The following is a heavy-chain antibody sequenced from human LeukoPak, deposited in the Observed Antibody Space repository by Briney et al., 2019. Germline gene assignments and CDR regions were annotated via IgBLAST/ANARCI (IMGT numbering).Heavy chain of an antibody. Sequence: PSETLSLTCAVYGGSFSGYYWSWIRQPPGKGLEWIGEINHSGSTNYNPSLKSRVTISVDTSKNQFSLKLSSVTAADTAVYYCASRWYSGYPGWWFDPWGQGTLVTVSS. D-gene: IGHD5-12*01. CDR3: ASRWYSGYPGWWFDP. CDR1: GGSFSGYY. V-gene: IGHV4-34*01. J-gene: IGHJ5*02. CDR2: INHSGST.